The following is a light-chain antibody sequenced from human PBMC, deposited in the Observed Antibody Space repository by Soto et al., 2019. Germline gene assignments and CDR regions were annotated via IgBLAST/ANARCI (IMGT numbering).Light chain of an antibody. CDR3: QQYNKWPGT. CDR1: ESVGSS. V-gene: IGKV3-15*01. J-gene: IGKJ2*01. CDR2: AAS. Sequence: EIVMTQSPATLSVSPGERATLSCRASESVGSSLVWYQQKPGQAPRLLIYAASTRAPGIPARFSGSGSGTEFTLTISSLKSEDFAVYYCQQYNKWPGTFGQGNKLEIK.